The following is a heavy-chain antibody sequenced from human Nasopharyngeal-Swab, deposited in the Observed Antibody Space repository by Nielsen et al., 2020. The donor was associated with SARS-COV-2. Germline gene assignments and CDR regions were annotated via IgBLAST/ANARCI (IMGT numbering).Heavy chain of an antibody. Sequence: SETLSLTCSVSGASISNRTYYWGWIRPSPEKGLQWIVTVFYTGTYSNPSLQSRVTISVDTSKNQFSLKLTSVTAADTAVYYCVRDESGDYLGLPFDSWGPGTLVTVSS. J-gene: IGHJ4*02. D-gene: IGHD4-17*01. CDR2: VFYTGT. V-gene: IGHV4-39*07. CDR3: VRDESGDYLGLPFDS. CDR1: GASISNRTYY.